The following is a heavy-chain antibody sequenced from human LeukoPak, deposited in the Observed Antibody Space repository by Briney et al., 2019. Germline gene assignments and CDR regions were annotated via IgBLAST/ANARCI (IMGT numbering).Heavy chain of an antibody. CDR2: INHSGST. V-gene: IGHV4-34*01. D-gene: IGHD2-8*01. J-gene: IGHJ6*03. CDR1: GGSISSYY. Sequence: SETLSLTCTVSGGSISSYYWSWIRQPPGKGLEWIGKINHSGSTNYNPSLKSRITISVDTSKNQFSLKLNSVTAADTAVYYCARGGYCTNGVCYRPQYFYYYMDVWGKGTTVTVSS. CDR3: ARGGYCTNGVCYRPQYFYYYMDV.